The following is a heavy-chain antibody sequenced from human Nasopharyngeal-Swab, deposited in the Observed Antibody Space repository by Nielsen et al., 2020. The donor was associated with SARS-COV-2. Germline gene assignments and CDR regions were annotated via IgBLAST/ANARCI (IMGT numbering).Heavy chain of an antibody. Sequence: ASVKVSCKASGYTFTSYGISWVRQAPGQGLEWMGWISAYNGNTNYVQKLQGRVTMTTDTSTSTAYMELRSLRSDDTAVYYCARDLAVSYYYDSSGYYGFGYWGQGTLVTVSS. D-gene: IGHD3-22*01. CDR3: ARDLAVSYYYDSSGYYGFGY. CDR1: GYTFTSYG. CDR2: ISAYNGNT. V-gene: IGHV1-18*04. J-gene: IGHJ4*02.